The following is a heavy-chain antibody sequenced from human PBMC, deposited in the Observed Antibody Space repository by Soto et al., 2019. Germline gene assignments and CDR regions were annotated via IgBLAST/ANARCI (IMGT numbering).Heavy chain of an antibody. V-gene: IGHV3-23*01. CDR1: GFTFTSYA. Sequence: PGGSLRLSCAASGFTFTSYAMSWVRQAPGKGLEWVSVINGGGDSTFYADSVKGRFTISRDNSKDTLYLQMNSLRAEDTAVYYCAKGQGYSSSWSFDYRGQGTLVTVSS. J-gene: IGHJ4*02. CDR3: AKGQGYSSSWSFDY. D-gene: IGHD6-13*01. CDR2: INGGGDST.